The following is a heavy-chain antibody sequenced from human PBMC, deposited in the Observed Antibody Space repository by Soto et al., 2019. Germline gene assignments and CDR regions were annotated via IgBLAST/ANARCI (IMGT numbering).Heavy chain of an antibody. D-gene: IGHD3-3*01. CDR1: GFTFSSYA. J-gene: IGHJ4*02. Sequence: EVQLLESGGGLVQPGGSLRLSCAASGFTFSSYAMSWVRQAPGKGLEWVSAISGSGGSTYYADSVKGRFTISRDNSKNPLYLQINNLRAEDTAIYYCATIQNWSGAYWGQGTLVTVSS. CDR2: ISGSGGST. V-gene: IGHV3-23*01. CDR3: ATIQNWSGAY.